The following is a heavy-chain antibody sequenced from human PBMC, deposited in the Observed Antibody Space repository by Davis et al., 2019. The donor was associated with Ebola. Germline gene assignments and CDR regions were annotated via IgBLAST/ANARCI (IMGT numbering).Heavy chain of an antibody. CDR1: RFTFSNYA. Sequence: GESLKISCAASRFTFSNYAMHWVRQAPGKGLEWVAVISYDGSNKYYADSVKGRFTISRDNSKNTLYLQMNSLRAEDTAVYYCAREAGEQDYYYGMDVWGKGTTVTVSS. J-gene: IGHJ6*04. CDR3: AREAGEQDYYYGMDV. D-gene: IGHD3-10*01. CDR2: ISYDGSNK. V-gene: IGHV3-30-3*01.